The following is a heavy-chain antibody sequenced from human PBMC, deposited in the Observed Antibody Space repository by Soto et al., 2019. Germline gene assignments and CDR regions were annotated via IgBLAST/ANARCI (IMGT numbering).Heavy chain of an antibody. CDR2: IIPIFGTA. Sequence: QVQLVQSGAEVKKPGSSVKVSCKASGGTFSSYAISWVRQAPGQGLEWMGGIIPIFGTANYAQKFQGRVTITADESTSTAYMELSSLRSEDTAVYYCARSSPRYYDMLTGYYDYYYYGMDVWGQGTTVTVSS. CDR1: GGTFSSYA. D-gene: IGHD3-9*01. CDR3: ARSSPRYYDMLTGYYDYYYYGMDV. J-gene: IGHJ6*02. V-gene: IGHV1-69*01.